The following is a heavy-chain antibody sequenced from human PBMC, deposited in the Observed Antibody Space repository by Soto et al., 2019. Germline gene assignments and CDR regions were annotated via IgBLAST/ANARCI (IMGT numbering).Heavy chain of an antibody. CDR1: GFTFSSYG. CDR3: AKSQAGYGDYVTFGY. CDR2: ISYDGSNK. D-gene: IGHD4-17*01. J-gene: IGHJ4*02. Sequence: QVQLVESGGGVVQPGRSLRLSCAASGFTFSSYGMHWVGQAPGKGLEWVAVISYDGSNKYYADSVKGRFTISRDNSKNTLYLQMNSLRAEDTAVYYCAKSQAGYGDYVTFGYWGQGTLVTVSS. V-gene: IGHV3-30*18.